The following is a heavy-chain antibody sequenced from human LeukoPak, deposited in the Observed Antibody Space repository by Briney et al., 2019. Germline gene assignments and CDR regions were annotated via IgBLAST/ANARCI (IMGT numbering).Heavy chain of an antibody. V-gene: IGHV3-48*04. CDR1: GFTFSSYS. J-gene: IGHJ4*02. D-gene: IGHD5-18*01. CDR3: ARADWDTAMIDY. CDR2: ISSSSTTI. Sequence: PGGSLRLSCAASGFTFSSYSMMWVRQAPGKGLEWVSYISSSSTTIHYADSVKGRFTISRDNAKNSLYLQMNSLRAEDTAVYYCARADWDTAMIDYWGQGTLVTVSS.